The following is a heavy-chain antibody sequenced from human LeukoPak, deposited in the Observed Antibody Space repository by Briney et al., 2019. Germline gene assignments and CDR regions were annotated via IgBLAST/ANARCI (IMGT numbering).Heavy chain of an antibody. CDR2: IYYSGST. CDR3: ARGEAVAGTLDY. CDR1: GGSISSGDYY. D-gene: IGHD6-19*01. J-gene: IGHJ4*02. Sequence: SETLSLTCTVSGGSISSGDYYWSWIRQPPGKGLEWIGYIYYSGSTYYNPSLKSRVTISVDTSKNQSSLKLSSVTAADTAVYYCARGEAVAGTLDYWGQGTLVTVSS. V-gene: IGHV4-30-4*01.